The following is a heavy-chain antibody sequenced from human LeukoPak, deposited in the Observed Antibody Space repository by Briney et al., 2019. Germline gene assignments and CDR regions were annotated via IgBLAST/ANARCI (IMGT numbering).Heavy chain of an antibody. CDR1: GFTVSSNY. V-gene: IGHV3-53*01. CDR3: ARVLRYFGGAFDY. D-gene: IGHD3-9*01. J-gene: IGHJ4*02. Sequence: GGSLRLSCAASGFTVSSNYMSWVRQAPGKGLEWVSVIYSGGSTYYADSVKGRFTISRDNSKNTLYLQMNSLRAEDTAVYYCARVLRYFGGAFDYWGQGTLVTVSS. CDR2: IYSGGST.